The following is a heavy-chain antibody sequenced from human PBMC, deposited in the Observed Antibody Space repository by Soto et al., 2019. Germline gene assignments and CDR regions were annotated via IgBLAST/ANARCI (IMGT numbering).Heavy chain of an antibody. CDR1: GYTFTSYA. Sequence: QVKLVQSGAEVKKPGASVKISCKASGYTFTSYAMHWVRQAPGQGLEWMGWTNPGNGNRRYSQKFQGRVTITRDTSASTAYMELSSLTSEDTAVYYCARGSSSVTTFYFDLWGRGTLVTVSS. CDR2: TNPGNGNR. CDR3: ARGSSSVTTFYFDL. J-gene: IGHJ2*01. D-gene: IGHD4-17*01. V-gene: IGHV1-3*01.